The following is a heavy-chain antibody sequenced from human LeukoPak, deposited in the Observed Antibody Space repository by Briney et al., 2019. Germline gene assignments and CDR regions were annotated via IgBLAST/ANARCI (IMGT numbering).Heavy chain of an antibody. CDR2: IYSSGST. V-gene: IGHV4-4*07. D-gene: IGHD2-15*01. J-gene: IGHJ6*03. Sequence: SETLSLTCTVSGDSFNTYYWTWIRQPAGKGLEWIGRIYSSGSTNYNPSLKSRVTMSVDTSKNQFSLKLSSVTAADTAVYYCARVPRIFCSGGSCSDYMDVWGKGTTVTVSS. CDR3: ARVPRIFCSGGSCSDYMDV. CDR1: GDSFNTYY.